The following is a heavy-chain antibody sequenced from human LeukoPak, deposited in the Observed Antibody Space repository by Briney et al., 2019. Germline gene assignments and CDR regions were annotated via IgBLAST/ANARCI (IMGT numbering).Heavy chain of an antibody. Sequence: GGSLRLSCAASGISVSTNYMTWVRQAPGKGLEWVSVIYAGGSTYYADSVKARFTISRDNSGNTLYLQMNSLRVEDTAVYYCARDSMGATGKFDFWGQGTLVTVSS. D-gene: IGHD1-26*01. V-gene: IGHV3-66*01. CDR3: ARDSMGATGKFDF. CDR2: IYAGGST. J-gene: IGHJ4*02. CDR1: GISVSTNY.